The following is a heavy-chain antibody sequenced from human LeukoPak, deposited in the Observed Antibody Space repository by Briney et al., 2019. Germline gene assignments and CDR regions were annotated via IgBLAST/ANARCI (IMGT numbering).Heavy chain of an antibody. J-gene: IGHJ3*02. Sequence: ASVKVSCKASDYTFNKYGVSWVPQAPGQGLEWMGWISGYNGNTNYAQKLQDRVTMNTDTSTSTAYMELRSLRSDDTAVYYCARDRSSGSQHDAVDIWGQGTMVTVSS. CDR1: DYTFNKYG. V-gene: IGHV1-18*01. CDR3: ARDRSSGSQHDAVDI. D-gene: IGHD3-10*01. CDR2: ISGYNGNT.